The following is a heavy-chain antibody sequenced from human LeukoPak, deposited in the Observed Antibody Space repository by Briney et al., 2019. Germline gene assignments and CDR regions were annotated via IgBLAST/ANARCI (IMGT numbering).Heavy chain of an antibody. V-gene: IGHV3-49*03. J-gene: IGHJ4*02. Sequence: PGRSLRLSCTASGFTFGNYAMSWFRQAPGKGLEYIGFIRSKAYGGTAEYAASVKGRFTISRDDSKSIAYLQRNSLKPEDTAMYYCAREGGSGWSFDYWGQGTLVTVSS. CDR1: GFTFGNYA. CDR3: AREGGSGWSFDY. CDR2: IRSKAYGGTA. D-gene: IGHD6-19*01.